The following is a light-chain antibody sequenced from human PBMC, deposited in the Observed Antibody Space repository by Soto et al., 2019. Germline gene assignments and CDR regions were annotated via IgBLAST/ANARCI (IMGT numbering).Light chain of an antibody. CDR2: GAY. J-gene: IGKJ2*01. V-gene: IGKV3-20*01. Sequence: EILLTQSPGTLSLSPGERATLSCRASQSVRNDYLAWYQQKPGQAPRLLIYGAYGRATGIPDRFSGSGSGTDFTLTISRLEPEDFAVYYCQQYGSPPYTFGQGNKLEI. CDR1: QSVRNDY. CDR3: QQYGSPPYT.